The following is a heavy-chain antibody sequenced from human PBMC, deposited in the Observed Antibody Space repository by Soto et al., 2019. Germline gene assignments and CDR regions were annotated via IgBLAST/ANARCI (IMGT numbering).Heavy chain of an antibody. J-gene: IGHJ3*02. Sequence: SETLSLTCTVSGGSISSYYWSWIRQPPGKGLEWIGYIYYSGSTNYNPSLKSRVTMSVVTSKNQFSLKLSSVTAADTAIYYCARDLRIAAAGNAFDIWGQGTMVTVSS. D-gene: IGHD6-13*01. V-gene: IGHV4-59*01. CDR3: ARDLRIAAAGNAFDI. CDR2: IYYSGST. CDR1: GGSISSYY.